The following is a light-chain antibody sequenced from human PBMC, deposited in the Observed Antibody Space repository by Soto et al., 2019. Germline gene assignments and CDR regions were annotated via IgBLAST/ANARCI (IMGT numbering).Light chain of an antibody. CDR2: AAS. J-gene: IGKJ1*01. CDR3: EQYYFSPRA. Sequence: EVVLTQSPGTLSLSPGQRAIVSCRASQSVNSDYFAWYQQKPGQAPRLLIYAASTSASGIPESFRGSGSGTDFTLTISRLEPEDCAVYYCEQYYFSPRAFGQGTKVE. CDR1: QSVNSDY. V-gene: IGKV3-20*01.